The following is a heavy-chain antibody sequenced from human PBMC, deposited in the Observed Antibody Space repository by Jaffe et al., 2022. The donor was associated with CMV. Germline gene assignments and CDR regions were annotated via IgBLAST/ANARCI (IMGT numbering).Heavy chain of an antibody. CDR1: GFTFSRHW. CDR2: INQDGSEK. CDR3: ARVAVLGRFDLSAFDT. J-gene: IGHJ3*02. Sequence: EVQVVESGGGLVQPGGSLRLSCAASGFTFSRHWMSWVRQAPGKGLEWVANINQDGSEKKYVDSVKGRFSISRDNARSSQDLQMNSLRVEDTAVYYCARVAVLGRFDLSAFDTWGQGTLVTVS. D-gene: IGHD3-9*01. V-gene: IGHV3-7*03.